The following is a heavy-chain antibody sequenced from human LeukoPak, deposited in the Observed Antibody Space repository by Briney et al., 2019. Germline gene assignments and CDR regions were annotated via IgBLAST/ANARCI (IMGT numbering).Heavy chain of an antibody. J-gene: IGHJ6*03. CDR2: IYTSGST. V-gene: IGHV4-61*02. CDR1: GYSISSGYY. D-gene: IGHD3-3*02. Sequence: SETLSLTCTVSGYSISSGYYWSWIRQPAGKGLEWIGRIYTSGSTNYNPSLKSRVTISVDTSKNQFSLKLSSVTAADTAVYYCARVLDYYMDVWGKGTTVTISS. CDR3: ARVLDYYMDV.